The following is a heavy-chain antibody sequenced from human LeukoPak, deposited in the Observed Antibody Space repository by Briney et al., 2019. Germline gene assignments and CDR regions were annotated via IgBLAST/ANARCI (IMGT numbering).Heavy chain of an antibody. V-gene: IGHV3-7*01. CDR1: GFTFSSYW. CDR3: ASPKQKYGDYWYFDL. CDR2: IKQDGSEK. Sequence: GGSLRLSCAASGFTFSSYWMSWVRQAPGKGLEWVANIKQDGSEKYYVDSVKGRFTISRDNAKNSLYLQMNSLRAEDTAVYYCASPKQKYGDYWYFDLWGRGTLVTVSS. J-gene: IGHJ2*01. D-gene: IGHD4-17*01.